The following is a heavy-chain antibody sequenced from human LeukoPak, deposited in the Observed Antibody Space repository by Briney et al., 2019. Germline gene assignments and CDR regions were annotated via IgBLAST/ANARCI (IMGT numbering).Heavy chain of an antibody. J-gene: IGHJ4*02. Sequence: GGSLRLSCAASGFTFSRYAMHWVRQAPGKGLEWVAVISYDGSNKNYADSVKGRFTISRDNSKNTLYLQMNSLRAEDTAVYYCARGVRIAVAGNIDYWGRGTLVTVSS. CDR2: ISYDGSNK. V-gene: IGHV3-30*04. D-gene: IGHD6-19*01. CDR1: GFTFSRYA. CDR3: ARGVRIAVAGNIDY.